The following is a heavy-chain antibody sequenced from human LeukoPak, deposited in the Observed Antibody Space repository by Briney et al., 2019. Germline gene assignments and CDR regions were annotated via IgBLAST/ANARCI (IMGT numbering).Heavy chain of an antibody. CDR1: GGSISSGGYY. CDR3: ARVGVLRFLEWGPRGVGYFDY. CDR2: IYHSGST. D-gene: IGHD3-3*01. J-gene: IGHJ4*02. Sequence: SETLSLTCTVSGGSISSGGYYWSWIRQPPGKGLEWIGYIYHSGSTYYNPSLKSRVTISVDRSKNQFSLKLSSVTAADTAVYYCARVGVLRFLEWGPRGVGYFDYWGQRTLVTVSS. V-gene: IGHV4-30-2*01.